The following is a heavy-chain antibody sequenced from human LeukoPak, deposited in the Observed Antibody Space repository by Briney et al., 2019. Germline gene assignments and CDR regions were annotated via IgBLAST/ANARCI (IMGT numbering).Heavy chain of an antibody. CDR1: GFTFNDYA. CDR3: AKDIGYYDILTGYSEAFDI. CDR2: ISCNSGSI. D-gene: IGHD3-9*01. J-gene: IGHJ3*02. Sequence: GRSLRLSCAASGFTFNDYAMHWVRQAPGKGLEWVSGISCNSGSIGYADSVKGRFTISRDNAKNTLYLQMNSLRAEDTALYYCAKDIGYYDILTGYSEAFDIWGQGTMVTVSS. V-gene: IGHV3-9*01.